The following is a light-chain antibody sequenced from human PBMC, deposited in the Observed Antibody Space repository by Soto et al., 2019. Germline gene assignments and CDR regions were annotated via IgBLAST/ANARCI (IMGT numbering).Light chain of an antibody. J-gene: IGKJ5*01. CDR1: QGIRNP. Sequence: AIQLTQSPSSLSASVGDRVTITCRASQGIRNPLAWYQQKPGKGPKLLIYLASNLQSGVPSRFSGSGSGTVFTLTISSRQPEDLATYSCQHVDSYPITFGQGTRLEIK. V-gene: IGKV1-13*02. CDR3: QHVDSYPIT. CDR2: LAS.